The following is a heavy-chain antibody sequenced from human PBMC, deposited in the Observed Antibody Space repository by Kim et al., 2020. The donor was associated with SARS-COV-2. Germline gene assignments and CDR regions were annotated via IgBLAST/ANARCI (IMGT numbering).Heavy chain of an antibody. CDR3: ARAPPPLVVPAQQPPTGFDP. D-gene: IGHD2-2*01. CDR1: GYTFTGYY. V-gene: IGHV1-2*02. CDR2: INPNSGGT. J-gene: IGHJ5*02. Sequence: ASVKVSCKASGYTFTGYYMHWVRQAPGQGLEWMGWINPNSGGTNYAQKFQGRVTMTRDTSISTAYMELSRLRSDDTAVYYCARAPPPLVVPAQQPPTGFDPWGQGTLVTVSS.